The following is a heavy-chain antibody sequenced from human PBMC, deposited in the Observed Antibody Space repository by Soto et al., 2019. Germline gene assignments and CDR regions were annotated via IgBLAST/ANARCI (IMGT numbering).Heavy chain of an antibody. CDR3: AGVHCTNGVCYKAYYYYGMDV. CDR2: IIPIFGTA. V-gene: IGHV1-69*01. D-gene: IGHD2-8*01. J-gene: IGHJ6*02. Sequence: QVQLVQSGAEVKKPGSSVKVSCKASGGTFSSYAISWVRQAPGQGLEWMGGIIPIFGTANYAQKFQGRVTITADESTSTAYMELSSLRSEDTAVYYCAGVHCTNGVCYKAYYYYGMDVWGQGTTVTVSS. CDR1: GGTFSSYA.